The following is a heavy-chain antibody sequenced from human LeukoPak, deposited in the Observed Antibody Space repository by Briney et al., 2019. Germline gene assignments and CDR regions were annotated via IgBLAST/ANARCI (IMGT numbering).Heavy chain of an antibody. V-gene: IGHV4-4*07. CDR3: ARDLEDIVVVVAATRGAYGMDV. J-gene: IGHJ6*02. CDR1: GGSVSSYY. D-gene: IGHD2-15*01. CDR2: IYTSGST. Sequence: SETLSLTCTVSGGSVSSYYWSWIRQPAGKGLEWIGRIYTSGSTNYNPSLKSRVTMSVDTSKNQFSLKLSSVTAADTAVYYCARDLEDIVVVVAATRGAYGMDVWGQGTTVTVSS.